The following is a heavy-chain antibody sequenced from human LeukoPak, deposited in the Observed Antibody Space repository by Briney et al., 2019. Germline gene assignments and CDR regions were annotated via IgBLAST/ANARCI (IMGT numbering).Heavy chain of an antibody. CDR2: ISGSGGST. D-gene: IGHD2-8*01. CDR3: AKDLPNPGTSRHFQY. J-gene: IGHJ1*01. V-gene: IGHV3-23*01. CDR1: GFTFTSYA. Sequence: GGSLRLSCAASGFTFTSYAMSWVRQAPGKGLEWVSSISGSGGSTYYADSVKGPFTISRDNSKNTLYLQMNSLRAEDTAVYYCAKDLPNPGTSRHFQYWGQGTLVTVSS.